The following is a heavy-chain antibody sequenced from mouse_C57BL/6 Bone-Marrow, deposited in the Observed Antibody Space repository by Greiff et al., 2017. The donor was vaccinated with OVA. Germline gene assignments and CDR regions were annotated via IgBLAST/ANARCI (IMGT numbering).Heavy chain of an antibody. J-gene: IGHJ4*01. D-gene: IGHD1-1*01. Sequence: VQLQQPGAELVRPGTSVKLSCKASGYTFTSYWLHWVKQRPGQGLEWIGVIDPSDSYTNYNQKFKGKATLTVDTSSSTAYMQRSSLTSEDSAVYYCAGGSKGAMDYWGQGTSVTVSS. CDR2: IDPSDSYT. V-gene: IGHV1-59*01. CDR3: AGGSKGAMDY. CDR1: GYTFTSYW.